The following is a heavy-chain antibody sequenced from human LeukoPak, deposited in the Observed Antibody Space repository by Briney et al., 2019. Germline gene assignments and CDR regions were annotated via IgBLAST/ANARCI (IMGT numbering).Heavy chain of an antibody. J-gene: IGHJ4*02. V-gene: IGHV3-30*04. CDR2: ISRDGSNK. CDR3: ASLQPGVRIIEVFAH. Sequence: GGSLRLSCAASGFTFSSYAMHWVRQAPGKGLEWVAAISRDGSNKYYADSVTGRFTISRDNSKNTLYLQVNSLKTEDSAVYYCASLQPGVRIIEVFAHWGQGTQVTVPS. D-gene: IGHD1-14*01. CDR1: GFTFSSYA.